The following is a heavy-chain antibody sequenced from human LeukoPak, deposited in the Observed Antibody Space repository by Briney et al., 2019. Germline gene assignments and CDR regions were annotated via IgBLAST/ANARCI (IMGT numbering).Heavy chain of an antibody. CDR2: INPNSGGT. Sequence: GASVKVSCKASGYTFTGYYMHWVRQAPGQGLEWMGWINPNSGGTNYAQKFQGRVTMTRDTSIRTAYMELSRLRSDDTAVYYCARVKGWDSSGYYGNFDYWGQGTLVTVSS. CDR3: ARVKGWDSSGYYGNFDY. D-gene: IGHD3-22*01. CDR1: GYTFTGYY. V-gene: IGHV1-2*02. J-gene: IGHJ4*02.